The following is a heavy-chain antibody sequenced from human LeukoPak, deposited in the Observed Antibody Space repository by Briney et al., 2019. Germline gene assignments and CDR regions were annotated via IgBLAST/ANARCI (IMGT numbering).Heavy chain of an antibody. CDR2: ISYDGSNK. CDR3: ANGDCSSTSCYTFDY. D-gene: IGHD2-2*02. Sequence: PGGSMRLSCAASGFTLRSHGMHWVRQAPGKGLEWVAVISYDGSNKYYADSVKGRFTISRDNSKNTLYLQMNSLRAEDTAVYYCANGDCSSTSCYTFDYWGQGTLVTVSS. CDR1: GFTLRSHG. J-gene: IGHJ4*02. V-gene: IGHV3-30*18.